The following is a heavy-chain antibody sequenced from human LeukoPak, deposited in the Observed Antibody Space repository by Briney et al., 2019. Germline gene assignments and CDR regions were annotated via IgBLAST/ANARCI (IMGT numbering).Heavy chain of an antibody. CDR1: GYTFTSYW. V-gene: IGHV5-51*03. J-gene: IGHJ4*02. CDR2: IYPGDSDT. Sequence: GESLKISCKGSGYTFTSYWIGWVRQMPGKGLEWMGIIYPGDSDTRYSPSFQGQVTISADKSISTAYLQWSSLKASDTAMYYCARSRYFDWLAYPFDYWGQGTLVTVSS. CDR3: ARSRYFDWLAYPFDY. D-gene: IGHD3-9*01.